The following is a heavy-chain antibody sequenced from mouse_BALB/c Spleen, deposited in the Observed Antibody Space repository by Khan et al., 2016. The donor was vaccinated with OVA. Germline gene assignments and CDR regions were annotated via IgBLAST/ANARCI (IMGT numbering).Heavy chain of an antibody. CDR3: ARRTTVYTMDY. V-gene: IGHV1-4*01. CDR1: GYTFTSNT. J-gene: IGHJ4*01. D-gene: IGHD1-1*01. CDR2: INPSSGYT. Sequence: QVQLQQSGAELARPGASVKMSCKASGYTFTSNTMHWVKQRPGQGLEWIGYINPSSGYTNYNQNFKDKATLPADKSSSTAYMQLSSLTSEDSAVYYCARRTTVYTMDYWGQGTSVTVSS.